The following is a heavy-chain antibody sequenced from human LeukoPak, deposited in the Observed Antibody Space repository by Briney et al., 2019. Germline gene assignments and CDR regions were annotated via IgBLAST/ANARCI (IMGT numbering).Heavy chain of an antibody. CDR2: IYHSGST. D-gene: IGHD6-6*01. CDR1: GGSISSGGYY. Sequence: TLSLTCTVSGGSISSGGYYWSWIRQPPGKGLEWIGYIYHSGSTYYNPSLKSRITISVDRSKNQFSLKLSSVTAADTAVYYCARRYSSSSPPEDYWGQGTLVTVSS. CDR3: ARRYSSSSPPEDY. V-gene: IGHV4-30-2*01. J-gene: IGHJ4*02.